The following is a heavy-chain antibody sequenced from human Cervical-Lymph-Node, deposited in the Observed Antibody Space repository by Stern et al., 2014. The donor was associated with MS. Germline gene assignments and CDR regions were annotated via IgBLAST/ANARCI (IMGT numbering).Heavy chain of an antibody. CDR3: ARGSAGAGAFFDY. D-gene: IGHD2-8*02. V-gene: IGHV5-51*01. CDR1: GYTFSNSW. CDR2: IYPGDSDT. J-gene: IGHJ4*02. Sequence: VQLVQSGAEVKKPGESLKISCKGSGYTFSNSWIGWVRQMPGRGLEWMGIIYPGDSDTRYSTSFQGQITISADKSISTAYLQWNSLKASDTAIFYCARGSAGAGAFFDYWGQGTLVTVPS.